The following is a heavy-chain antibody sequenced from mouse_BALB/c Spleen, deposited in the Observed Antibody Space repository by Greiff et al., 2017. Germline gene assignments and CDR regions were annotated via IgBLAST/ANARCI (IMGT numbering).Heavy chain of an antibody. CDR3: ARDILRSSYAMDY. D-gene: IGHD1-1*01. Sequence: VQLVESGPGLVAPSQSLSITCTVSGFSLTSYGVHWVRQPPGKGLEWLGVIWAGGSTNYNSALMSRLSISKDNSKSQVFLKMNSLQTDDTAMYYCARDILRSSYAMDYWGQGTSVTVSS. CDR2: IWAGGST. J-gene: IGHJ4*01. CDR1: GFSLTSYG. V-gene: IGHV2-9*02.